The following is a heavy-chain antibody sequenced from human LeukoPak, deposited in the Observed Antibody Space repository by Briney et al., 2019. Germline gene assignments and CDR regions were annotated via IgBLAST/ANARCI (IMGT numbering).Heavy chain of an antibody. J-gene: IGHJ3*02. V-gene: IGHV3-21*04. CDR3: AKGPGAFDI. Sequence: PGGSLRLSCAASGFTFSSYSMTWVRQAPGEGLEWVSSISTSSSYIYYADSVKGRFTISRDNSKNTLYLQMNSLRAEDTAIYYCAKGPGAFDIWGQGTMVTVSS. CDR1: GFTFSSYS. CDR2: ISTSSSYI.